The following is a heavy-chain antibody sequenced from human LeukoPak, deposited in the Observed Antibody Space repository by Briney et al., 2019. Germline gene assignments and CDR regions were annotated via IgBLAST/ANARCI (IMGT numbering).Heavy chain of an antibody. V-gene: IGHV1-18*01. CDR1: GYTFTSNG. CDR3: ARVDGDYNYYYYGMDV. CDR2: ISAYNGNT. J-gene: IGHJ6*02. D-gene: IGHD4-17*01. Sequence: DSVKVSCKASGYTFTSNGISWVRQAPGQGLEWMGWISAYNGNTNYAQKLQGRVTMTTDTSTSTAYMELRSLRSDDTAVYYCARVDGDYNYYYYGMDVWGQGTTVTVSS.